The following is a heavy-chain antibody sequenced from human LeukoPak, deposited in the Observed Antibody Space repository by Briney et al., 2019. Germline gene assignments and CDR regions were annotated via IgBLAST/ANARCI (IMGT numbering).Heavy chain of an antibody. J-gene: IGHJ3*02. Sequence: PGGSLRLSCAASGFTFSVYDMYWIRQSPGKGLECVSVISRGGISYYADSVKGRFTISRDNSKNTLYLQMNSLRAEDTAVYYRARAVPRVPSSNWYFYAFDIWGQGTMVTVSS. CDR2: ISRGGIS. D-gene: IGHD6-13*01. CDR3: ARAVPRVPSSNWYFYAFDI. CDR1: GFTFSVYD. V-gene: IGHV3-23*01.